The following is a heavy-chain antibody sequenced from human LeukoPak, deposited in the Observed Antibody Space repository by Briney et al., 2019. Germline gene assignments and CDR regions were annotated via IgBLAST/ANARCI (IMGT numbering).Heavy chain of an antibody. D-gene: IGHD3-10*01. Sequence: ASVKVSCKASGYTFTSYGISWVRLAPGQGIEWMGWVSAYSGNTNYAQNLQGSVTMTTDTPTSTAYMGLRSLRSDDTAVYYCARVGDHYYGSGSYYFARFDPWGQGTLVTVAS. V-gene: IGHV1-18*01. CDR3: ARVGDHYYGSGSYYFARFDP. CDR1: GYTFTSYG. CDR2: VSAYSGNT. J-gene: IGHJ5*02.